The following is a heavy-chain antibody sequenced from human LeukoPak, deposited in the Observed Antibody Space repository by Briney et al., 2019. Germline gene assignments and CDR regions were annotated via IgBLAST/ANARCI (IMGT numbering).Heavy chain of an antibody. CDR2: ISGSGGST. J-gene: IGHJ4*02. D-gene: IGHD3-22*01. V-gene: IGHV3-23*01. Sequence: GGSLRLSCAASGFTFSSYAMNWVRQAPGKGLEWVSGISGSGGSTYYADSVKGRFTISRDNSKNTLYLQMNSLRAEDTPVYYCAKQGGTYYDSSGYYYWGQGTLVTVSS. CDR3: AKQGGTYYDSSGYYY. CDR1: GFTFSSYA.